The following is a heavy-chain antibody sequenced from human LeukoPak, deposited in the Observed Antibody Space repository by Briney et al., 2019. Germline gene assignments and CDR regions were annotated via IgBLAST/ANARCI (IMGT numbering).Heavy chain of an antibody. CDR3: ARGVVPAALWQNWFDP. J-gene: IGHJ5*02. CDR1: GGSISSSSYF. Sequence: PSETLSLTCTVSGGSISSSSYFWGWIRQPPGKGLEWIGSISYTGSTYSNPSLKSRVTMSVDTSKNQLSLKLSSVTAADTAVFFCARGVVPAALWQNWFDPWGQGLLVIVSS. CDR2: ISYTGST. D-gene: IGHD2-2*01. V-gene: IGHV4-39*07.